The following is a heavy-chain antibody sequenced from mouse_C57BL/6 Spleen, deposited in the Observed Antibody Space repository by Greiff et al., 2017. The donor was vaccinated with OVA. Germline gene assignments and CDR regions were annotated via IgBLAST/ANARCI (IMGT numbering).Heavy chain of an antibody. CDR2: ISSGSSTI. CDR3: ARRAITTEYFDY. D-gene: IGHD1-1*01. V-gene: IGHV5-17*01. CDR1: GFTFSDYG. J-gene: IGHJ2*01. Sequence: EVKLVESGGGLVKPGGSLKLSCAASGFTFSDYGMHWVRQAPEKGLEWVAYISSGSSTIYYADTVKGRFTISRDNAKNTLFLQMTSLRSEDTAMYYCARRAITTEYFDYWGQGTTLTVSS.